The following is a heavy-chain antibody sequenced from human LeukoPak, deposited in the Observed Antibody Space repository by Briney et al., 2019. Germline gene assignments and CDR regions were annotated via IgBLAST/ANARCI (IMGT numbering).Heavy chain of an antibody. J-gene: IGHJ4*02. CDR3: ARRLRPGDYFDY. CDR1: GGSIDSSTYY. V-gene: IGHV4-39*01. CDR2: FYNSGST. Sequence: SETLSLTCTVSGGSIDSSTYYWRWIRRPPGKGLEWIGSFYNSGSTYRNPSLSSRVTIFADMSKNQFSLNLTSVTAADTAVYYCARRLRPGDYFDYWGQGILVTVSS. D-gene: IGHD3-16*01.